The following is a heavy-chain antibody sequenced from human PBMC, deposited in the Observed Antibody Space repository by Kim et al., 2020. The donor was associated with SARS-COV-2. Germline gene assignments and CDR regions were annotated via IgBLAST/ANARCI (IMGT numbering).Heavy chain of an antibody. J-gene: IGHJ3*02. V-gene: IGHV3-73*01. CDR1: GFTFSGYA. CDR2: IRSKPNSYAN. Sequence: GGSLRLSCAASGFTFSGYAMHWVRQAPGKGLEWVGGIRSKPNSYANAYAVPVKGRFTSSREDYTNTAYLHMNNLKTEDTAVYYCTCVPGTTFVFWDAFD. CDR3: TCVPGTTFVFWDAFD. D-gene: IGHD1-7*01.